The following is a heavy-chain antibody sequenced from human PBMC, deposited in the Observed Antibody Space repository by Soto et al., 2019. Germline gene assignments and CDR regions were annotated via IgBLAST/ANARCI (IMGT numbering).Heavy chain of an antibody. V-gene: IGHV4-31*03. CDR3: ASGVFP. J-gene: IGHJ5*02. Sequence: QVQLQESGPGLVKPSQTLSRTCTVSGGSISRGGHYWGWIRQHPGKCLEWFGYIYCSGSTYYNPALKRRVTRAVETYKNQSSLKLTSVTAAHTTVYYCASGVFPWVQGTPVTVST. CDR1: GGSISRGGHY. D-gene: IGHD2-8*01. CDR2: IYCSGST.